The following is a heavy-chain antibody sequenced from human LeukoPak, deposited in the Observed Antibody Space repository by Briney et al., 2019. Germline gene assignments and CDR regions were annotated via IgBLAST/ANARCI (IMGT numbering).Heavy chain of an antibody. Sequence: GGSLRLSCAASGFTFSSYSMNWVRQAPGKGLEWVSSISSSSSSFIYYADSVKGRFTISRDNAKNSLYLQMNSLRADDTAVYYCARDSSVRGGFGELYYYDSSGYYQTHDAFDIWGQGTMVTVSS. J-gene: IGHJ3*02. D-gene: IGHD3-22*01. CDR1: GFTFSSYS. CDR3: ARDSSVRGGFGELYYYDSSGYYQTHDAFDI. V-gene: IGHV3-21*01. CDR2: ISSSSSSFI.